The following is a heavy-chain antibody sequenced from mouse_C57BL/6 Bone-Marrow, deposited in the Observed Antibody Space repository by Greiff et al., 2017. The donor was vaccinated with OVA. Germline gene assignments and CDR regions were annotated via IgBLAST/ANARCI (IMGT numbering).Heavy chain of an antibody. V-gene: IGHV14-4*01. CDR2: VDPENGDT. CDR3: TRAPAPGY. J-gene: IGHJ2*01. Sequence: VQLQQSGAELVRPGASVQLSCTASGFNIKDDYMHWVKQRPEQGLEWIGWVDPENGDTEYASKFQGKATITADTSSNTAYLQLSSLTSEDTAVYYCTRAPAPGYWGQGTPLTVSS. D-gene: IGHD3-3*01. CDR1: GFNIKDDY.